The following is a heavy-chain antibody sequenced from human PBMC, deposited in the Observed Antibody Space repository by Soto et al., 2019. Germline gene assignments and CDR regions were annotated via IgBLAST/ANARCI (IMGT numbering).Heavy chain of an antibody. CDR3: AQREEGIGYFDL. CDR1: GFSLSTSGVG. Sequence: QITLKESGPTLVKPTQTLTLTCTFSGFSLSTSGVGVGWIRQPPGMALEWLARIYWDDDKRYSPSLKRRLTIPKENCKNQVVLTMTNMDPGEPATDFWAQREEGIGYFDLWGRGTLVTVSS. CDR2: IYWDDDK. D-gene: IGHD2-21*01. J-gene: IGHJ2*01. V-gene: IGHV2-5*02.